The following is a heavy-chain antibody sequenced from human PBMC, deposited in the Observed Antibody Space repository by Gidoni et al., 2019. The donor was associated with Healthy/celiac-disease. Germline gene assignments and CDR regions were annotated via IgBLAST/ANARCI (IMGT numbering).Heavy chain of an antibody. CDR1: GGSTSWYS. CDR2: IYTRGST. D-gene: IGHD2-2*01. CDR3: ARSLYQLSHFDY. V-gene: IGHV4-4*07. J-gene: IGHJ4*02. Sequence: QVQLQESGPRLVKPSETLSLTRTVSGGSTSWYSWSWIRQPAVKGLEWIRRIYTRGSTKNNPPLKSRVTMSVDTSKNQFSLKLTSVTAADTAVYYCARSLYQLSHFDYWGQGTLVTVSS.